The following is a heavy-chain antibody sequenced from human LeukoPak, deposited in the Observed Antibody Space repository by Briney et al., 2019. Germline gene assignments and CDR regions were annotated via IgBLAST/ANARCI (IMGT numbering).Heavy chain of an antibody. Sequence: SETLSLTCTVSGGSISSYYRSWIWQPPGKGLEWIGYIYYNGNTIYNPSLKSRVTISVDTSNNQFSLELISVTAADTAVYYCARHPYYYYYYMDVWGKGTTVTVSS. CDR3: ARHPYYYYYYMDV. J-gene: IGHJ6*03. V-gene: IGHV4-59*08. CDR2: IYYNGNT. CDR1: GGSISSYY.